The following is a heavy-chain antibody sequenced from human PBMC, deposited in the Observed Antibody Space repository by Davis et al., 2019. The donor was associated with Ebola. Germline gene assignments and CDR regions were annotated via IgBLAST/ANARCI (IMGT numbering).Heavy chain of an antibody. CDR3: ARDDGGNSYYYYGMDV. CDR1: GYTLTELS. V-gene: IGHV1-24*01. J-gene: IGHJ6*02. CDR2: FDPEDGET. D-gene: IGHD4-23*01. Sequence: ASVKVSCKVSGYTLTELSMHWVRQAPGKGLEWMGGFDPEDGETIYAQKFQGRVTMTEDTSTDTAYMELSSLRSEDTAVYYCARDDGGNSYYYYGMDVWGQGTTVTVSS.